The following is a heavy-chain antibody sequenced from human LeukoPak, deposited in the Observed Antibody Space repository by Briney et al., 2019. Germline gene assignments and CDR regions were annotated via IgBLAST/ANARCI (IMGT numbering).Heavy chain of an antibody. J-gene: IGHJ4*02. D-gene: IGHD5-24*01. Sequence: SCKASGGTFSSYAMHWVRQAPGKGLEWVAVISYDGSNKYYADSVKGRFTISRDNSKNTLYLQMNSLRAEDTAVYYCARDGRDGGFDYWGQGTLVTVSS. CDR1: GGTFSSYA. V-gene: IGHV3-30-3*01. CDR3: ARDGRDGGFDY. CDR2: ISYDGSNK.